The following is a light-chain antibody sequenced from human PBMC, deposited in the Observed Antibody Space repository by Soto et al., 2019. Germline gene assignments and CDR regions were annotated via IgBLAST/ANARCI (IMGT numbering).Light chain of an antibody. J-gene: IGLJ1*01. Sequence: QSALTQPASVSASPGQSITISCTGTSSDVGGSNFVSWYQQHPGKPPKLIIYDVATRPSGVSNRFSGSKSGNTASLTISGLQAEDEADYYCSSFTSAYTFVFGSGTKLTVL. CDR2: DVA. CDR1: SSDVGGSNF. V-gene: IGLV2-14*03. CDR3: SSFTSAYTFV.